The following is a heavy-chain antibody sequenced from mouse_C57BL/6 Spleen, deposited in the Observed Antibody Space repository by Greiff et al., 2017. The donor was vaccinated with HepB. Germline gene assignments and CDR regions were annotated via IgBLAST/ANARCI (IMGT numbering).Heavy chain of an antibody. CDR1: GYTFTSYG. J-gene: IGHJ2*01. V-gene: IGHV1-81*01. CDR3: ARELDYFDD. CDR2: IYPRSGNT. D-gene: IGHD1-3*01. Sequence: QVQLKESGAELARPGASVKLSCKASGYTFTSYGISWVKQRTGQGLEWIGEIYPRSGNTYYNEKFKGKATLTADKSSSTAYMELRSLTSEDSAVYFCARELDYFDDWGQGTTLTVSS.